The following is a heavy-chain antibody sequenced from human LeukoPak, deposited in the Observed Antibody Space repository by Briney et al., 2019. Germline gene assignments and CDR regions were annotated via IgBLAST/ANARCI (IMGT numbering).Heavy chain of an antibody. CDR2: VYYSGST. Sequence: SETLSLTCTVSGGSFEHYFWSWIRQPPGKGLEWIGYVYYSGSTDYNSSLKSRLTISIDTSKNQFSLKLSSVTAADTAVYYCASHRRSHGSEYWGQGTLVTVSA. D-gene: IGHD3-10*01. CDR1: GGSFEHYF. J-gene: IGHJ4*02. V-gene: IGHV4-59*01. CDR3: ASHRRSHGSEY.